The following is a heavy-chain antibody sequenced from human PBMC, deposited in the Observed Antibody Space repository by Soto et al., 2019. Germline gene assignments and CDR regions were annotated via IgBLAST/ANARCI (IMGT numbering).Heavy chain of an antibody. V-gene: IGHV1-46*01. CDR2: INPRTDST. J-gene: IGHJ2*01. CDR3: ARDGGLLTASWHYDL. Sequence: QVQLVQSGADVKKPGTSVKVSCKAAGYSFTNNCMNWVRQAPGQGLEWKGMINPRTDSTRYAQKFQDRVTLTRDTSTTTVYMELSTLISDDTAVYYCARDGGLLTASWHYDLWGPGTLVTVSS. D-gene: IGHD2-15*01. CDR1: GYSFTNNC.